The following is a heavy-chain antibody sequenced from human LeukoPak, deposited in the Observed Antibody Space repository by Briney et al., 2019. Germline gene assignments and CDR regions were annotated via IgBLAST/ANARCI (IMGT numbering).Heavy chain of an antibody. V-gene: IGHV3-66*01. CDR2: ISTGGST. J-gene: IGHJ4*02. CDR1: GFTVSSNY. D-gene: IGHD6-13*01. CDR3: AKGRISSSWYFDY. Sequence: PGGSLRLSCAASGFTVSSNYRRWVRQAPGKGLEWVSVISTGGSTYYADSVKVRFTISRDNSKNTLYLQMNSLRAEDTAVYYCAKGRISSSWYFDYWGQGTLVTVSS.